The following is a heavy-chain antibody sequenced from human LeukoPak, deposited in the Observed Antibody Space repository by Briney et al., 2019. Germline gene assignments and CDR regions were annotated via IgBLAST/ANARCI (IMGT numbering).Heavy chain of an antibody. CDR3: TRDAAAAFDY. V-gene: IGHV3-64*04. CDR1: GFIFSSYA. J-gene: IGHJ4*02. D-gene: IGHD6-13*01. CDR2: ISSNGGST. Sequence: GGSLRLSCSASGFIFSSYAMHWVRQAPGKGLKYVSAISSNGGSTYYADSVKGRFTISRDNSKNTVWLQMNSLRVEDTAVYYCTRDAAAAFDYWGQGTLVTVSS.